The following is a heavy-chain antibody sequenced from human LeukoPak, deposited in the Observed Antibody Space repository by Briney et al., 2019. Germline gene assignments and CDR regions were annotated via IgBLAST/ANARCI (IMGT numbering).Heavy chain of an antibody. D-gene: IGHD2-2*01. J-gene: IGHJ4*02. Sequence: GGSLRLSCAASGFTFSSYSMNWVRQAPGKGLEWVSSISSSSSYIYYADTVKGRFTISRDNAKNSLYLQMNSLRAEDTAVYYCAAEGYQLLKRRDYWGQGTLVTVSS. CDR3: AAEGYQLLKRRDY. V-gene: IGHV3-21*01. CDR1: GFTFSSYS. CDR2: ISSSSSYI.